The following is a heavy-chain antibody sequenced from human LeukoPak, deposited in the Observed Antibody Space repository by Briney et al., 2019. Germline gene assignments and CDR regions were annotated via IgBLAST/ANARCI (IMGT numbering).Heavy chain of an antibody. CDR3: ARLKGGATAYYYYYMDV. D-gene: IGHD1-26*01. V-gene: IGHV1-8*01. J-gene: IGHJ6*03. CDR2: MNPNSGNT. CDR1: GYTFTSYD. Sequence: ASVKVSCKASGYTFTSYDINWVRQATGQGLEWMGWMNPNSGNTGYAQKLQGRVTMTTDTSTSTAYMELRSLRSDDTAVYYCARLKGGATAYYYYYMDVWGKGTTVTVSS.